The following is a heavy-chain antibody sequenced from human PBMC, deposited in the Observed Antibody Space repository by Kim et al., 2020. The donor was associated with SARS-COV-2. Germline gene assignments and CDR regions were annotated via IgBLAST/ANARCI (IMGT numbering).Heavy chain of an antibody. D-gene: IGHD3-16*02. CDR2: INTNTGNP. V-gene: IGHV7-4-1*02. Sequence: ASVKVSCKASGYTFTSYAMNWVRQAPGQGLEWMGWINTNTGNPTYAQGFTGRFVFSLDTSVSTAYLQISSLKAEDTAVYYCARDTFGVWGSYLKALSYYYGMDVWGQGTTVTVSS. CDR1: GYTFTSYA. CDR3: ARDTFGVWGSYLKALSYYYGMDV. J-gene: IGHJ6*02.